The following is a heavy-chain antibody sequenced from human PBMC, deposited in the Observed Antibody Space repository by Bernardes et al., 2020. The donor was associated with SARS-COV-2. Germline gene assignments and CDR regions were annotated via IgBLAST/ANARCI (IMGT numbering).Heavy chain of an antibody. Sequence: ASVKVSCKASGYTFTSYGISWVRQAPGQGLEWMGWISAYNGNTNYAQKLQGRVTMTTDTSTSTAYMELRSLRSDDTAVYYCARDSADRTMVRGGQPYYYYGMDVWGQGTTVTVSS. D-gene: IGHD3-10*01. J-gene: IGHJ6*02. CDR2: ISAYNGNT. CDR1: GYTFTSYG. V-gene: IGHV1-18*01. CDR3: ARDSADRTMVRGGQPYYYYGMDV.